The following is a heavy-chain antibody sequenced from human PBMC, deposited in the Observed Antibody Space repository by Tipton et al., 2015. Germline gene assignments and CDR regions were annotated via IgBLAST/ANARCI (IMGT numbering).Heavy chain of an antibody. CDR3: ARWTTTLGN. CDR1: GFTFSDSS. V-gene: IGHV3-73*01. D-gene: IGHD1-14*01. Sequence: GSLRLSCATSGFTFSDSSMHWVRQPSGKGLEWVGRIRSEPYNYATAYAVSVKGRFTISRDDSQNMAYLQLNSLKTEDTAVYYCARWTTTLGNWGQGTLVTVSS. CDR2: IRSEPYNYAT. J-gene: IGHJ4*02.